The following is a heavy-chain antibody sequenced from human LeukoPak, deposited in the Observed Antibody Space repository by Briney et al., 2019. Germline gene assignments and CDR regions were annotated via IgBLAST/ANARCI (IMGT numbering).Heavy chain of an antibody. J-gene: IGHJ3*02. V-gene: IGHV3-30*18. D-gene: IGHD3-22*01. CDR3: AKALYDSSGDEAFDI. CDR2: ISYDGSNK. CDR1: GFTFSSYG. Sequence: GRSLRLSCAASGFTFSSYGMHWVRQAPGKGLEWVAVISYDGSNKYYADSVKGRFTISRDNSKNTLYLQMNSLRAEDTAVYYCAKALYDSSGDEAFDIWGQGTMVTVSS.